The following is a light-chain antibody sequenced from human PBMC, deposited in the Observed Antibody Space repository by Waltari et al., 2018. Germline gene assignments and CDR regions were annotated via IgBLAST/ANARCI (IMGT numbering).Light chain of an antibody. CDR1: QSVSIY. V-gene: IGKV3-11*01. J-gene: IGKJ1*01. CDR2: AAS. Sequence: EIVLTQSPATLSLSPGERATLTCRASQSVSIYLAWYQQKPGQAPRLLIYAASNRATGIPARFSGSGSGTDFTLTISSLEPEDFAVYYCQQYNNWPTWTFGQGAKVEIK. CDR3: QQYNNWPTWT.